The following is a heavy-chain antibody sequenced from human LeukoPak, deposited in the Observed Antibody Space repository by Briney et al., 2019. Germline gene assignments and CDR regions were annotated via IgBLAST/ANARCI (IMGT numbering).Heavy chain of an antibody. Sequence: SETLSLTCAVYGGSFSGYYWSWIRQPPGKGLEWIGEINHSGSINYNPSLKSRVTISVDTSKNQFSLKLSSVTAADTAVYYCARGWMGGYYYGMDVWGQGTTVTVSS. J-gene: IGHJ6*02. CDR3: ARGWMGGYYYGMDV. V-gene: IGHV4-34*01. CDR1: GGSFSGYY. D-gene: IGHD3-16*01. CDR2: INHSGSI.